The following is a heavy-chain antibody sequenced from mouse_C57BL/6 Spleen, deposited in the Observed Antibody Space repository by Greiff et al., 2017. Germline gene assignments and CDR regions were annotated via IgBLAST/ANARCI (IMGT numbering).Heavy chain of an antibody. CDR3: AVYGYDGDAMDY. Sequence: EVHLVESGPGLVKPSQSLSLTCSVTGYSITSGYYWNWIRQFPGNKLEWMGYISYDGSNNYNPSLKNRISITRDTSKNQFFRKLNSVTTEDTATYDCAVYGYDGDAMDYWGQGTSVTGSS. D-gene: IGHD2-2*01. CDR1: GYSITSGYY. V-gene: IGHV3-6*01. CDR2: ISYDGSN. J-gene: IGHJ4*01.